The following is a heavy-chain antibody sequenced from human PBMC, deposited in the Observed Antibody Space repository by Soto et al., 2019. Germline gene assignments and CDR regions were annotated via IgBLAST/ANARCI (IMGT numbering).Heavy chain of an antibody. CDR1: GLKFSNYA. D-gene: IGHD6-19*01. Sequence: GGSLRLSCTGSGLKFSNYAMTWVRQAPGKGLQWISTITGRGESSYYAESVKGRFTISRDNSRNTLYLQMSSLRADDTGTHYCAARDGRWLPYCSDFWGPGALVTVSS. V-gene: IGHV3-23*01. CDR2: ITGRGESS. CDR3: AARDGRWLPYCSDF. J-gene: IGHJ4*02.